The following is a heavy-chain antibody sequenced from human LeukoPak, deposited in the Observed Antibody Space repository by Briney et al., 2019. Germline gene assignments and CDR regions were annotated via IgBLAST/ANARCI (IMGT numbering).Heavy chain of an antibody. Sequence: ASVKVSCKASGYTFTSYAMHWVRQAPGQSLEWMGWISAYNGNTNYAQKLQGRVTMTTDTSTSTAYMELRSLRSDDTAVYYCARDRRMVRGVTGDYWGQGTLVTVSS. CDR3: ARDRRMVRGVTGDY. V-gene: IGHV1-18*01. J-gene: IGHJ4*02. CDR1: GYTFTSYA. D-gene: IGHD3-10*01. CDR2: ISAYNGNT.